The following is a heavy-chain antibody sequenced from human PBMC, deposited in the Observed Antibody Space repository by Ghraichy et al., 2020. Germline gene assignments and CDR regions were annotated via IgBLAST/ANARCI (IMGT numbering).Heavy chain of an antibody. CDR1: GFTVSSNY. D-gene: IGHD4-17*01. CDR3: ARGTGDYGDYDERYYYYGLDV. J-gene: IGHJ6*02. CDR2: IYSGGST. V-gene: IGHV3-66*01. Sequence: GESLNITCAASGFTVSSNYFSWVRQAPGKGLEWVSVIYSGGSTYYADSVNGRFTISRDNSRNTLYLQMNSLRAEDAAVYYCARGTGDYGDYDERYYYYGLDVWGQGTTVTVSS.